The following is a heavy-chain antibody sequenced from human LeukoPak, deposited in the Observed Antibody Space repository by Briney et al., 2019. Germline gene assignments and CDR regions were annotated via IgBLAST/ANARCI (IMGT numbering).Heavy chain of an antibody. CDR2: ISFDGSYK. D-gene: IGHD3-10*01. J-gene: IGHJ4*02. Sequence: GGFLRLSCAASGFTVSRNYYMNWVRQAPGKGLEWVAVISFDGSYKFYADSVKGRFTISRDNSKNTLYLQMNSLRAEDTAVYYCAKDKSTYYYGSGSLPGVFLDYWGQGTLVTVSS. CDR3: AKDKSTYYYGSGSLPGVFLDY. V-gene: IGHV3-30*18. CDR1: GFTVSRNYY.